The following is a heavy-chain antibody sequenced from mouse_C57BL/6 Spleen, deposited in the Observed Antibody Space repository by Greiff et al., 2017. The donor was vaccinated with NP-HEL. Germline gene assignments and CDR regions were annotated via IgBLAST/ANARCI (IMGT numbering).Heavy chain of an antibody. CDR1: GYTFTDYY. Sequence: EVQLQQSGPELVKPGASVKISCKASGYTFTDYYMNWVKQSHGKSLEWIGDINPNNGGTSYNQKFKGKATLTVDKSSSTAYMELRSLTSEDSAVYYCARGIYYYGSSYGYFDYWGQGTTLTVSS. D-gene: IGHD1-1*01. CDR2: INPNNGGT. V-gene: IGHV1-26*01. CDR3: ARGIYYYGSSYGYFDY. J-gene: IGHJ2*01.